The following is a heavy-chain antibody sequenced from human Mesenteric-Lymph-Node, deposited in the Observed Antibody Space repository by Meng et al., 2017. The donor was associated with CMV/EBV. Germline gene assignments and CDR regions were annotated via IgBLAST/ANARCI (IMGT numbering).Heavy chain of an antibody. CDR3: ARAKALRYFDWLSAGETYYFDY. CDR1: GGSVSSGSYY. Sequence: SETLSLTCTVSGGSVSSGSYYWSWIRQPPGKGLEWIGYIYYSGSTNYNPSLKSRVTISVDTSKNQFFLKLSSVTAADTAVYYCARAKALRYFDWLSAGETYYFDYWGQGTLVTVSS. CDR2: IYYSGST. J-gene: IGHJ4*02. V-gene: IGHV4-61*01. D-gene: IGHD3-9*01.